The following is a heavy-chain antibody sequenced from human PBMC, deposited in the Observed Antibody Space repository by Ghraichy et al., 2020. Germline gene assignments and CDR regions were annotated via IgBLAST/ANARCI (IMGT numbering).Heavy chain of an antibody. Sequence: SETLSLTCAAYGGSFSGYYWSWIRQPPGKGLEWIGEINHSGSTNYNPSLKSRVTISVDTSKNQFSLKLSSVTAADTAVYYCARATVVVVAATHYYGMDVWGQGTTVTVSS. D-gene: IGHD2-15*01. CDR2: INHSGST. V-gene: IGHV4-34*01. J-gene: IGHJ6*02. CDR1: GGSFSGYY. CDR3: ARATVVVVAATHYYGMDV.